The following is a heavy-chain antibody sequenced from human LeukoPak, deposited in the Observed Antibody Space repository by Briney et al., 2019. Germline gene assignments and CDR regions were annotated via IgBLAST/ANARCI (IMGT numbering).Heavy chain of an antibody. V-gene: IGHV4-59*08. Sequence: SETLSLTCTVSGGSISSYYWSWIRQPPGKGLEWIGYIYYSGSTNYNPSLKGRFTISVDTPNNQFSLKLSSVTAADTAVYYCARHPYGDQFDYWGQGTLVTVSS. D-gene: IGHD4-17*01. CDR3: ARHPYGDQFDY. CDR2: IYYSGST. J-gene: IGHJ4*02. CDR1: GGSISSYY.